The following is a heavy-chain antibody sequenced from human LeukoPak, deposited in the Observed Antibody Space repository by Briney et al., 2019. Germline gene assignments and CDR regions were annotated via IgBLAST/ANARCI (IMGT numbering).Heavy chain of an antibody. Sequence: GRSLRLSCAASGFTFSSYAVHWVRQAPGKGLEWVAVISYDGSNKYYADSVKGRFTISRDNSKNTLYLQMNSLRAEDTAVYYCAREPLYNNGWQRHFDSWGQGTLVTVSP. CDR1: GFTFSSYA. J-gene: IGHJ4*02. D-gene: IGHD6-19*01. V-gene: IGHV3-30-3*01. CDR3: AREPLYNNGWQRHFDS. CDR2: ISYDGSNK.